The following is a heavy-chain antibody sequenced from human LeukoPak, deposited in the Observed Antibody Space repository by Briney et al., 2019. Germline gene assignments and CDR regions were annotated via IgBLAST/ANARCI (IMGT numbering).Heavy chain of an antibody. J-gene: IGHJ4*02. V-gene: IGHV1-2*02. Sequence: ASVKVSCKPSGCTFTGYYLHWVRQAPGQALEWMGWINPNTGATVYAQNFQGRVTMSRDTSISTAYLDLSGLRFDDTAVYYCARDRVGSGWPRPFYFEVWGQGTLVTVSS. CDR3: ARDRVGSGWPRPFYFEV. CDR2: INPNTGAT. D-gene: IGHD6-19*01. CDR1: GCTFTGYY.